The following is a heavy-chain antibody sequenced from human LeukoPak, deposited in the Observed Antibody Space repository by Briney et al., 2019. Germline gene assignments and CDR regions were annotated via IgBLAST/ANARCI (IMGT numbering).Heavy chain of an antibody. V-gene: IGHV4-61*02. J-gene: IGHJ4*02. CDR3: ARDAGDYGDSY. CDR2: IYTSGST. D-gene: IGHD4-17*01. CDR1: GGSISSGSYY. Sequence: KPSETLSLTCTVSGGSISSGSYYWSWIRQPAGKGLEWIGRIYTSGSTNYNPSLKSRVTISVDTSKNQFSLKLSSVTAADTAVYYCARDAGDYGDSYWGQGTLVTVSS.